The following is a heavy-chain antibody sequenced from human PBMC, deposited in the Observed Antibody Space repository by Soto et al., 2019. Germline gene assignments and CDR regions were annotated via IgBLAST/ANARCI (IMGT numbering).Heavy chain of an antibody. V-gene: IGHV4-39*01. Sequence: SETLSLTCTVSGGSISSGGYYWSWIRQHPGKGLEWIGYIYYSGSTYYNPSLKSRVTISVDTSKNQFSLKLSSVTAADTAVYYCARHAPVASTVTTGFDYWGQGTLVTAPQ. J-gene: IGHJ4*02. CDR3: ARHAPVASTVTTGFDY. CDR1: GGSISSGGYY. CDR2: IYYSGST. D-gene: IGHD4-17*01.